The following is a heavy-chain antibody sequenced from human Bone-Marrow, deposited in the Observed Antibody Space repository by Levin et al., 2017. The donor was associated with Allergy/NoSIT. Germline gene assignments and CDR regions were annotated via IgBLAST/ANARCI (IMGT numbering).Heavy chain of an antibody. V-gene: IGHV3-66*01. CDR1: GFTVTSNY. CDR3: ARAARGDCFEY. J-gene: IGHJ4*02. CDR2: IYSGGST. Sequence: GGSLRLSCAASGFTVTSNYMSWVRQAPGKGLEWVSIIYSGGSTYYADSVKGRFTISRDNSKNTLYLQMNSLRAEDTAVYYCARAARGDCFEYWGKGTLVTVS. D-gene: IGHD3-16*01.